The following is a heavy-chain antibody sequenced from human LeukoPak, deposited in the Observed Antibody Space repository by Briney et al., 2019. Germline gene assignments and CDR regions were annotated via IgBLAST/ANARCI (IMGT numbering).Heavy chain of an antibody. Sequence: ASVKVSCKASGYTFTSYDINGGRQGPGQGREGMGGISGYNGNTNYAQKLQGGVTITTDTSTSKASIELRSLRSDDTAVYYCARHRLHRLYYDSGGYYHDAFDIWGQGTMVTVSS. V-gene: IGHV1-18*01. D-gene: IGHD3-22*01. CDR1: GYTFTSYD. CDR2: ISGYNGNT. CDR3: ARHRLHRLYYDSGGYYHDAFDI. J-gene: IGHJ3*02.